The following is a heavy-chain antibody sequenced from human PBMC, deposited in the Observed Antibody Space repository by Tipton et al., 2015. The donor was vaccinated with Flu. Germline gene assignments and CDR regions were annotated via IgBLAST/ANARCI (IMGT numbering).Heavy chain of an antibody. CDR2: IYYSGSP. Sequence: LRLSCTVSGGSISSYYWSWIRQPPGKGLEWIGYIYYSGSPNYNPSLKSRVTISVDTSKNQFSLKLSSVTAADTAVYYRATSAAGTEYYFDYWGQGTLVTVSS. J-gene: IGHJ4*02. CDR3: ATSAAGTEYYFDY. CDR1: GGSISSYY. D-gene: IGHD6-13*01. V-gene: IGHV4-59*08.